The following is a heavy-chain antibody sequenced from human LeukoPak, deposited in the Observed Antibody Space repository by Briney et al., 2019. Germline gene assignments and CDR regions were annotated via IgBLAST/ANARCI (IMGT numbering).Heavy chain of an antibody. J-gene: IGHJ4*02. CDR2: IDPSDSDT. CDR3: ARQTAMGRSGDF. V-gene: IGHV5-51*01. D-gene: IGHD5-18*01. Sequence: GASLKISFKASGYSFTNYWIGWVRQMPEKGLEWMGIIDPSDSDTRYTPSFQGQVTISADKSLTTAYLQWNSLKASDTAMYYCARQTAMGRSGDFWGQGTLVTVSS. CDR1: GYSFTNYW.